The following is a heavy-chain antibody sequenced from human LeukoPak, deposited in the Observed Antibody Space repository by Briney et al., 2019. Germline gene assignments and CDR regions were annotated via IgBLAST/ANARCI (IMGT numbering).Heavy chain of an antibody. V-gene: IGHV4-31*03. CDR3: ARDGEYSSSSFYYGMDV. Sequence: KPSETLSPTCTVSGGSISSGGYYWSWIRQHPGKGLEWIGYIYYSGSTYYNPSLKSRVTISVDTSKNQFSLKLSSVTAADTAVYYCARDGEYSSSSFYYGMDVWGQGTTVTVSS. CDR2: IYYSGST. D-gene: IGHD6-6*01. J-gene: IGHJ6*02. CDR1: GGSISSGGYY.